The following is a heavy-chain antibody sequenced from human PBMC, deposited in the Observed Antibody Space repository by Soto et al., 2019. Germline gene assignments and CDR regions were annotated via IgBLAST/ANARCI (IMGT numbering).Heavy chain of an antibody. CDR1: GGSISSGGYS. J-gene: IGHJ4*02. Sequence: QLQLLESGSGLVKPSQTLSLTCAVSGGSISSGGYSWSWIRQPPGKGLEWIGYIYHSGSTYYNPSLKSRVTISVDRSKNQFSLKLSSVTAADTAVYYCARGGGSTVVTLDYYFDYWGQGTLVTVSS. V-gene: IGHV4-30-2*01. D-gene: IGHD4-17*01. CDR2: IYHSGST. CDR3: ARGGGSTVVTLDYYFDY.